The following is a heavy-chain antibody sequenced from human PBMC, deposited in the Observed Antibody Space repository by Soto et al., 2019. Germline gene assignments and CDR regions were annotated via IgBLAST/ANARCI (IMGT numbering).Heavy chain of an antibody. V-gene: IGHV1-18*01. J-gene: IGHJ6*02. D-gene: IGHD2-8*02. CDR2: ISAYNGNT. Sequence: QVQLVQSGAEVKKPGASVKVSCKASGYTFTSYGISWVRQAPGQGLEWMGWISAYNGNTNYAQKLQGRVTMTTDTSTSTAYMELRSLRSDDTAVYYCARVILVLNHYYYYGMDVWGQGTTVTVSS. CDR3: ARVILVLNHYYYYGMDV. CDR1: GYTFTSYG.